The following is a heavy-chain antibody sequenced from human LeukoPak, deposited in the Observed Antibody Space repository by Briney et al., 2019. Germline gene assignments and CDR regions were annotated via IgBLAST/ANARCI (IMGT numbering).Heavy chain of an antibody. CDR3: ARDQDYYGSGSYGPDY. Sequence: SETLSLTCNVSGGSISGYHWSWIRQPPGKGLEWLGYIYYSGSSNYNPSLKSRVTMSADTSKNQFSLKLSSVTAADTAVYYCARDQDYYGSGSYGPDYWGQGILVTVSS. J-gene: IGHJ4*02. CDR2: IYYSGSS. CDR1: GGSISGYH. D-gene: IGHD3-10*01. V-gene: IGHV4-59*01.